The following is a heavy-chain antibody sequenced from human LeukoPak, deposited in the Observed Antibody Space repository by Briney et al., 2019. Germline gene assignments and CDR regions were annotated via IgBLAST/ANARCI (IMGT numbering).Heavy chain of an antibody. J-gene: IGHJ6*03. CDR2: VYVTGST. CDR3: ARHIGGGIEDMDV. CDR1: GGSIGTYY. Sequence: SETLSLTCIVSGGSIGTYYWSWIRQSPGKGLEWIGYVYVTGSTRYNPYLQSRVTISVDTSRNQFFLKMSSVTAADTAVYYCARHIGGGIEDMDVWGTGTKVTVSS. V-gene: IGHV4-59*08. D-gene: IGHD3-16*02.